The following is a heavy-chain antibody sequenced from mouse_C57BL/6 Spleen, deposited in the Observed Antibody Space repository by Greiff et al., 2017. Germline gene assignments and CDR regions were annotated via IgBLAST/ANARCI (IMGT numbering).Heavy chain of an antibody. CDR2: IDPSDSYT. V-gene: IGHV1-69*01. CDR1: GYTFTSYW. J-gene: IGHJ4*01. Sequence: VQLQQPGAELVMPGASVKLSCKASGYTFTSYWMHWVKQRPGQGLEWIGEIDPSDSYTNYNQKFKGKSTLTVDKSSSPAYMQLSSLTSEDSAVYYCARRRMDYWGQGTSVTVSS. CDR3: ARRRMDY.